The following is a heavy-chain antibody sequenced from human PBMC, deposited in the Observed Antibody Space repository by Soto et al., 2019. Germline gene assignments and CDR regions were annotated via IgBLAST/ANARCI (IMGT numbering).Heavy chain of an antibody. D-gene: IGHD1-1*01. CDR2: IGRGGDT. J-gene: IGHJ6*02. V-gene: IGHV3-23*01. CDR3: AKDGTTAGIHYYGMDI. Sequence: GGSLRLSCEVSGFTLTSYGMNWVRQAPDKGLEWVSTIGRGGDTFYTDSVRGRFTISRDNSKNTLFLQMNSLRAEDTALYFCAKDGTTAGIHYYGMDIWGQGTTVTVSS. CDR1: GFTLTSYG.